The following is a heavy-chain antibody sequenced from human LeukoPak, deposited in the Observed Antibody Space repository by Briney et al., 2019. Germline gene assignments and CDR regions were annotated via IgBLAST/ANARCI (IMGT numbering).Heavy chain of an antibody. CDR2: ISYDGSNK. D-gene: IGHD3-10*01. Sequence: GGSLRLSCAASGFTFSSYEMNWVRQAPGKGLEWVAVISYDGSNKYYADSVKGRFTISRDNSKNTLYLQMNSLRAEDTAVYYCANYYGSGSYPYYYYYYMDVWGKGTTVTVSS. V-gene: IGHV3-30*18. CDR1: GFTFSSYE. J-gene: IGHJ6*03. CDR3: ANYYGSGSYPYYYYYYMDV.